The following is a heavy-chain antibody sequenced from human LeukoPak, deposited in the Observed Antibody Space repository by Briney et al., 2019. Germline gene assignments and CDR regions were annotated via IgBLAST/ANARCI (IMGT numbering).Heavy chain of an antibody. J-gene: IGHJ4*02. D-gene: IGHD5-24*01. CDR1: GYTFTGYY. V-gene: IGHV1-2*06. CDR2: INPNSGGT. CDR3: ARGYVEMATMGQGY. Sequence: ASVKISCKASGYTFTGYYMHWVRQAPGQGLEWMGRINPNSGGTNYAQKFQGRVTMTRDTSISTAYMELGRLRSDDTAVYYCARGYVEMATMGQGYWGQGTLVTVSS.